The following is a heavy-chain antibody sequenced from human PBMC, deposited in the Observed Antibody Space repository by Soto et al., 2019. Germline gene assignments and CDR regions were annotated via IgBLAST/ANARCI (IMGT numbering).Heavy chain of an antibody. J-gene: IGHJ4*02. D-gene: IGHD3-22*01. Sequence: PGGSLRLSCAASGFTFSSYAMSRVRQAPGKGLEWVSAISGSGGSTYYADSVKGRFTISRDNSKNTLYLQMNSLRAEDTAVYYCAKDQNYYDSSGYYKGPPVFDYWGQGTLVTVSS. V-gene: IGHV3-23*01. CDR3: AKDQNYYDSSGYYKGPPVFDY. CDR1: GFTFSSYA. CDR2: ISGSGGST.